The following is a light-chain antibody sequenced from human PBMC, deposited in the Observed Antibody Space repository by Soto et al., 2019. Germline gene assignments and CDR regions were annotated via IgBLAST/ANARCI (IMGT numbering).Light chain of an antibody. V-gene: IGLV2-14*01. CDR3: SSYTTAGTYV. CDR2: AVT. CDR1: SSDVGGYNY. Sequence: QSALTQPASVSGSPGQSITISCTGTSSDVGGYNYVSWYQQHPGKAPKLMIYAVTDRPSGVSSRFSGSKSGNTASLTISGPQAEDEADYYCSSYTTAGTYVFGPGTKVTVL. J-gene: IGLJ1*01.